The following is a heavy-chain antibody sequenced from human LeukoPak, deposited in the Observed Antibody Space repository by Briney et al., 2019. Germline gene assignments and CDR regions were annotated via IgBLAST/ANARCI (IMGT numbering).Heavy chain of an antibody. Sequence: SETLSLTCTVSGGSISSYYWSWIRQPAGKGLEWIGRIYTSGSTNYNPSLKSRVTMSVDTSKNQFSLKLNSVTAADTAVYYCAKGGTYYYDSSGYRPFEYWGQGTLVTVSS. CDR1: GGSISSYY. V-gene: IGHV4-4*07. D-gene: IGHD3-22*01. CDR3: AKGGTYYYDSSGYRPFEY. J-gene: IGHJ4*02. CDR2: IYTSGST.